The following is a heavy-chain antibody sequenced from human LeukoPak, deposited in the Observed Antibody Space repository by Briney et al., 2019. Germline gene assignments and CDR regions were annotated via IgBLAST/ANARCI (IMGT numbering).Heavy chain of an antibody. V-gene: IGHV1-24*01. J-gene: IGHJ4*02. CDR2: FDPEDGET. Sequence: ASVKVSCKVSGYTLTELSMHWVRQAPGKGLEWMGGFDPEDGETIYAQKFQGRVTMTEDTSTDTAYMELSSLRSEDTAVYYCATTPGYHDSSGYYFDYWGQGTLVTVSS. D-gene: IGHD3-22*01. CDR1: GYTLTELS. CDR3: ATTPGYHDSSGYYFDY.